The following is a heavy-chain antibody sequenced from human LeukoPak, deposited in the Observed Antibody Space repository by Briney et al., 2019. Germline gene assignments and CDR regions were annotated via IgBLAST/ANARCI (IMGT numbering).Heavy chain of an antibody. D-gene: IGHD3-9*01. V-gene: IGHV3-11*01. CDR1: GFTLSDYY. CDR3: AGAMTGSLPYYYYMDV. J-gene: IGHJ6*03. Sequence: GGSLRLSCAASGFTLSDYYMSWIRQAPGKGLEWVSYISSSGSTIYYADSVKGRFTISRDNAKNSLYLQMNSLRAEDTAVYYCAGAMTGSLPYYYYMDVWGKGTTVTVSS. CDR2: ISSSGSTI.